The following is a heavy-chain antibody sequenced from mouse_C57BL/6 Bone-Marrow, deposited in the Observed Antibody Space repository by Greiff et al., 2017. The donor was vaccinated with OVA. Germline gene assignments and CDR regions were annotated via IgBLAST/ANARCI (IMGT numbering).Heavy chain of an antibody. J-gene: IGHJ1*03. Sequence: EVMLVESGGGLVKPGGSLKLSCAASGFTFSDYGMHWVRQAPEKGLEWVAYISSGSSTIYYADTVKGRFTISRDNAKNTLFMQMTSLRSEDTAMYYWARKELTGSWYFDVWGTGTTVTVSS. D-gene: IGHD4-1*01. V-gene: IGHV5-17*01. CDR2: ISSGSSTI. CDR1: GFTFSDYG. CDR3: ARKELTGSWYFDV.